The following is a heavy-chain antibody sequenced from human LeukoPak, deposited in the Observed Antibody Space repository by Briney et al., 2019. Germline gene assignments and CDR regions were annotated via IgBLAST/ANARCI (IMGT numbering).Heavy chain of an antibody. CDR2: IYYSGST. D-gene: IGHD5-24*01. J-gene: IGHJ4*02. CDR1: GGSISRYY. CDR3: ASPRRDGYNGSFDY. V-gene: IGHV4-59*08. Sequence: SETLSLTCTVSGGSISRYYWSWIRQPPGKGLEWIGYIYYSGSTNYNPSLKSRVTISVDTSKNQFSLKLSSVTAADTAVYYCASPRRDGYNGSFDYWGQGTLVTVSS.